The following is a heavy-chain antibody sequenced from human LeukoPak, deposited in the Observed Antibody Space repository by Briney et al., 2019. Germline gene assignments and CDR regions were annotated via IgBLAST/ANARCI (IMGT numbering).Heavy chain of an antibody. Sequence: ASVKVSCKASGYTFTGYYMHWVRRAPGQGLEWMGWINPNSGGTNYAQKFQGRVTMTRDTSISTAYMELSRLRSDDTAVYYCARTIAAAAFNWFDPWGQGTLVTVSS. CDR3: ARTIAAAAFNWFDP. CDR2: INPNSGGT. J-gene: IGHJ5*02. V-gene: IGHV1-2*02. D-gene: IGHD6-13*01. CDR1: GYTFTGYY.